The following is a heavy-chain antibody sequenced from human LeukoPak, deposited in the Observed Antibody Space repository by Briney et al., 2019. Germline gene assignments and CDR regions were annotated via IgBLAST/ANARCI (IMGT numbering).Heavy chain of an antibody. CDR2: IYTSGST. V-gene: IGHV4-4*09. D-gene: IGHD1-26*01. CDR1: GGSISGYF. J-gene: IGHJ4*02. CDR3: ARPWGY. Sequence: SETLSLTCAVSGGSISGYFWSWIRQPPGKGLGWIGFIYTSGSTAYNPSLKSRVTMSLDTSKNQLSLKLTSLTAEDTAVYYCARPWGYWGRGILVTVSS.